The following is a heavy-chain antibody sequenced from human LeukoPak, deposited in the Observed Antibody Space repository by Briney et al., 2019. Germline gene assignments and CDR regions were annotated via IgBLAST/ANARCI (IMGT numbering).Heavy chain of an antibody. CDR1: GYTFTGYY. CDR2: INPNSGGT. CDR3: ARVSSAVAGSIDY. Sequence: ASVKVSCKASGYTFTGYYMRWVRQAPGQGLEWMGWINPNSGGTNYAQKFQGRVTMTRDTSISTAYMELSRLRSDDTAVYYCARVSSAVAGSIDYWGQGTLVTVSS. V-gene: IGHV1-2*02. D-gene: IGHD6-19*01. J-gene: IGHJ4*02.